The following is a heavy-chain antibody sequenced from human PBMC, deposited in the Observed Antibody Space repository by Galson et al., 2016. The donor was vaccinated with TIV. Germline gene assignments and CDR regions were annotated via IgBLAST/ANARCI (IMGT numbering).Heavy chain of an antibody. V-gene: IGHV1-2*02. CDR2: INPHSGGT. CDR1: GYTFTSYH. J-gene: IGHJ2*01. Sequence: SVKVSCKASGYTFTSYHVHWVRQAPGQGLEWMGSINPHSGGTNYAQSFQGRVTITRDTSISTASMELSMLRSDDTATYYCARAATVVGDWYFDLWGRGTLVPGPS. D-gene: IGHD4-23*01. CDR3: ARAATVVGDWYFDL.